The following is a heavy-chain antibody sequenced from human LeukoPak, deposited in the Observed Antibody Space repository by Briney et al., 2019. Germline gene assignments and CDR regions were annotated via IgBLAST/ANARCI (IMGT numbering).Heavy chain of an antibody. J-gene: IGHJ4*02. CDR2: IYYSGST. V-gene: IGHV4-30-4*01. CDR1: GGSISSGDYY. CDR3: ARAPVDIGSLDY. D-gene: IGHD2-2*03. Sequence: SETLSLTCTVSGGSISSGDYYWSWIRQPPGKGLEWIGYIYYSGSTYYNPSLKSRVTISVDTSKNQFSLKLSSVTAADTAVYYCARAPVDIGSLDYWGQGTLVTVSS.